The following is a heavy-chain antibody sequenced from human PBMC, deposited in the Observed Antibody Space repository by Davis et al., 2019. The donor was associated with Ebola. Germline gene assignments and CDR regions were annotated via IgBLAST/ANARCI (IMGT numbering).Heavy chain of an antibody. CDR3: AKDVVVPHRGYYLDV. CDR2: INDRGGAT. Sequence: PAGSLRLSCAASGFTFSTYAMSWVRQAPGKGLDWVSTINDRGGATYYATTVKGRLTISRDNSRNKLFLQMNSLRAEDTAVYYCAKDVVVPHRGYYLDVWGKGTTVTVSS. D-gene: IGHD2-21*01. CDR1: GFTFSTYA. V-gene: IGHV3-23*01. J-gene: IGHJ6*01.